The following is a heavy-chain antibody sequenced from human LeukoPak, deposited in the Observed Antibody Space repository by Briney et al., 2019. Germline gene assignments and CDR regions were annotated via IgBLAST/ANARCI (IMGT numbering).Heavy chain of an antibody. Sequence: SETLSLTCTVSGGSISSYYWSWIRQPPGKGLEWIGYIYYSGSTNYNPSLKSRVTISVDTSKNQFSLKLSSVTAADTAVYYCARDRSGFGELFYWGQGTLVTVSS. CDR2: IYYSGST. V-gene: IGHV4-59*12. D-gene: IGHD3-10*01. CDR3: ARDRSGFGELFY. CDR1: GGSISSYY. J-gene: IGHJ4*02.